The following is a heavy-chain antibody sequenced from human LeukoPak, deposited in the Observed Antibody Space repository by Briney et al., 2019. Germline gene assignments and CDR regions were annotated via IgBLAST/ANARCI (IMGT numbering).Heavy chain of an antibody. CDR1: GFTFSSSW. CDR3: AKSKEDCCGSFDP. V-gene: IGHV3-74*03. CDR2: IKSDGSGA. D-gene: IGHD2-15*01. Sequence: GGSLRLSCAASGFTFSSSWMHWVRQAPGKGLVWVSRIKSDGSGATYADSVKGRFTISRDNAKNTLYLQMNSLRAEDTAVYYCAKSKEDCCGSFDPWGQGTLVTVSS. J-gene: IGHJ5*02.